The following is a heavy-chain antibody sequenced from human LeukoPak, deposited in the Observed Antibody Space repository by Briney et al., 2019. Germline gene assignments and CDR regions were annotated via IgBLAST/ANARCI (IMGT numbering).Heavy chain of an antibody. J-gene: IGHJ1*01. Sequence: PSGTLSLTCAVSGGSISSSNWWSWVRQPPGKGLEWIGEIYHSGSTNYNPSLKSRVTISVDKSKNQFSLKLSSVTAADTAVYYCARHTAAATECFQHWGQGTLVTVSS. V-gene: IGHV4-4*02. CDR1: GGSISSSNW. CDR2: IYHSGST. D-gene: IGHD6-13*01. CDR3: ARHTAAATECFQH.